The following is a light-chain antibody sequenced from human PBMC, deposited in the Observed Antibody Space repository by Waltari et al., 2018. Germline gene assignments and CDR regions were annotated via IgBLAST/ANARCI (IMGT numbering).Light chain of an antibody. CDR2: GAS. J-gene: IGKJ1*01. CDR1: QSVSRS. V-gene: IGKV3-20*01. Sequence: IVLTQSPGTLSLSPGERVTLSCRASQSVSRSLAWYQQKHGQAPKLRIYGASTRATGIPDRFTGSGYGTDFSLTISSLEPEDFAIYFCQHYVRLPATFGQGTKVEIK. CDR3: QHYVRLPAT.